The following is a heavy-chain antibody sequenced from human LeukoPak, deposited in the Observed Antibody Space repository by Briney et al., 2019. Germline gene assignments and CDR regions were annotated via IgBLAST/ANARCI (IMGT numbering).Heavy chain of an antibody. CDR1: GYTFTDYY. CDR2: INPNSGGT. CDR3: ARGLQTYYYDSSGLNWFDP. Sequence: ASVTVSCKASGYTFTDYYMHWVRQAPGQGLEWMGWINPNSGGTNYAQKFQGRVTMTRDTSISTAYMELSRLRSDDTAVYYCARGLQTYYYDSSGLNWFDPWGQGTLVTVSS. J-gene: IGHJ5*02. V-gene: IGHV1-2*02. D-gene: IGHD3-22*01.